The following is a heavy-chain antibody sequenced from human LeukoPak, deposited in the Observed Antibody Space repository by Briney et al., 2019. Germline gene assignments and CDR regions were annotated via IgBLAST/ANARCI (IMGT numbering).Heavy chain of an antibody. Sequence: GGSLRLSCAASGVTFSSYAMSWVRQAPGKGLEWVSVISGSGGSTFYADSVKGRFTISRDNSKNTLYLQMNSLRAEDTAVYYCASRRLATGDSDAFDIWGQGTMVTVSS. CDR2: ISGSGGST. V-gene: IGHV3-23*01. D-gene: IGHD7-27*01. CDR1: GVTFSSYA. CDR3: ASRRLATGDSDAFDI. J-gene: IGHJ3*02.